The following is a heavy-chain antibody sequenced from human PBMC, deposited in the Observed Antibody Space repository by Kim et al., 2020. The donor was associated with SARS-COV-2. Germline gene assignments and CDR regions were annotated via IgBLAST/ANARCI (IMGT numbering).Heavy chain of an antibody. CDR1: GGSISSSSFF. D-gene: IGHD3-16*01. CDR3: AKHGGGMASSFDY. V-gene: IGHV4-39*01. CDR2: IFYSGSA. Sequence: SETLSLTCTVSGGSISSSSFFWGWIRQPPGKGLEWMASIFYSGSAFYNPSLKSRVTISVDTSKNQVSLKLTSVTAADTAIYYCAKHGGGMASSFDYWGQGSLVTVSS. J-gene: IGHJ4*02.